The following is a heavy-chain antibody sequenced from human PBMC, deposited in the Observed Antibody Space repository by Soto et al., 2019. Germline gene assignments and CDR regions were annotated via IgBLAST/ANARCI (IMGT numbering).Heavy chain of an antibody. CDR1: GFTFGSYA. CDR2: INDSGDLR. Sequence: GGSLRLSCVASGFTFGSYAMSWVRRAPGKGLEWVSTINDSGDLRYYAESVRGRFTISRDNSKNTLYLEVNDLRAEDTAVYFCAKGGLLPRPDSMDVWGQGIMVTVSS. J-gene: IGHJ6*02. CDR3: AKGGLLPRPDSMDV. V-gene: IGHV3-23*01. D-gene: IGHD1-26*01.